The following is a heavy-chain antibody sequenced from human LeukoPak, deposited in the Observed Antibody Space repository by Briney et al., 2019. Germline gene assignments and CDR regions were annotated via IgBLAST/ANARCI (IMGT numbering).Heavy chain of an antibody. CDR2: ISGSGGST. CDR1: GFTFSSYA. CDR3: ARGIYVPNWFDP. D-gene: IGHD3-16*01. Sequence: GGSLRLSCAASGFTFSSYAMSWDRQAPGKGLEWVSAISGSGGSTYYADSVKGRFTISRDNSKNTLYLQMNSLRAEDTAVYYCARGIYVPNWFDPWGQGTLVTVSS. V-gene: IGHV3-23*01. J-gene: IGHJ5*02.